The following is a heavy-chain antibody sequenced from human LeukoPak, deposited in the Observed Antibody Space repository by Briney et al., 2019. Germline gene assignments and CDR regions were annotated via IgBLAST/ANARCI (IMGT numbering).Heavy chain of an antibody. CDR3: ASQNWMTD. CDR1: GFTISTYD. J-gene: IGHJ4*02. CDR2: ISSSISSI. Sequence: GGSLRLSCAASGFTISTYDMHWVRQAPGKGLEWVSCISSSISSINYADSVKGRFTISRDNAKNSPYLQMNSLRAEDTAVYYRASQNWMTDWGQGTLVTVSS. D-gene: IGHD1-1*01. V-gene: IGHV3-48*01.